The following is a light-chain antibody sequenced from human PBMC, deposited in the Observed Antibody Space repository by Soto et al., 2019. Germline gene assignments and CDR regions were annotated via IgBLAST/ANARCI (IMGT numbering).Light chain of an antibody. CDR1: QSVGSSC. CDR3: QQYGSPLWT. CDR2: STS. J-gene: IGKJ1*01. Sequence: ENVLTQSPGTLSLSPGERATLSCRASQSVGSSCLACYQQKPGPAPRLLLYSTSTRAPGIPDRFSGSGSGTDFSLTISRRGPEDFVVYYCQQYGSPLWTFGEGTKVEVK. V-gene: IGKV3-20*01.